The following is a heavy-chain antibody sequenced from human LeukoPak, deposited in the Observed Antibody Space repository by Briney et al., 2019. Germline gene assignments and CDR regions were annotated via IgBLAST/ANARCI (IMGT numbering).Heavy chain of an antibody. CDR3: ARKHYYDSSGFFPPMDY. J-gene: IGHJ4*02. Sequence: QTGGSLKLSCAASGFTVSSNSMSWVRQAPGKGLEWVSVIYSGGSTFYADSVKGRFTISRDNSKNTLYLQMNSLRAEDTAAYYCARKHYYDSSGFFPPMDYWGQGTLVTVSS. CDR2: IYSGGST. D-gene: IGHD3-22*01. V-gene: IGHV3-66*01. CDR1: GFTVSSNS.